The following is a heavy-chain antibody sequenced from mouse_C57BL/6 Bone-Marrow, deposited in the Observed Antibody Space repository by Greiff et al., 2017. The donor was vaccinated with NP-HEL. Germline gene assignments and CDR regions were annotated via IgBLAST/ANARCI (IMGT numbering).Heavy chain of an antibody. V-gene: IGHV1-22*01. CDR2: INPNNGGP. CDR1: GYTFPDYT. J-gene: IGHJ2*01. Sequence: EVQLQPSEPELLKPGASVKMSCKASGYTFPDYTMHWVKQSHGRSLEWIGYINPNNGGPSYNQKFKGKATLTVNKSSSTSYMELRSLTSEDSAVYYCARITGNGYWGQGTTLTVSS. CDR3: ARITGNGY. D-gene: IGHD4-1*01.